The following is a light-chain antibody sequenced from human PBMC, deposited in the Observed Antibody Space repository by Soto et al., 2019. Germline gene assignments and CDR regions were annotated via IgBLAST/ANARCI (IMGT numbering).Light chain of an antibody. CDR2: KAS. J-gene: IGKJ1*01. CDR1: QSISSW. V-gene: IGKV1-5*03. Sequence: DIQMTQSPSTLSASVGDRVTTTSRASQSISSWLAWYQQKPGKAPKLLIYKASSLESGVPSRFSGSGSGTEFTLTISSLQPDDFATYYCQQYNSYSRTFGQGTKVDIK. CDR3: QQYNSYSRT.